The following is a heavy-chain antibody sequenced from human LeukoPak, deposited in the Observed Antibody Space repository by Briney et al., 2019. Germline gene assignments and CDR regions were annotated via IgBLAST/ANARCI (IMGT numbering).Heavy chain of an antibody. CDR2: IYHSGST. J-gene: IGHJ1*01. CDR3: ASPRGDDSGGYYTWYFHH. D-gene: IGHD3-22*01. CDR1: GGSISSGGYS. Sequence: SQTLSLTCAVSGGSISSGGYSWSWIRQPPGKGLEWIGYIYHSGSTYYNPSLKSRVTISVDTSKNQFSLKLSSVTAADTAVYFCASPRGDDSGGYYTWYFHHWGQGILVTVSS. V-gene: IGHV4-30-2*01.